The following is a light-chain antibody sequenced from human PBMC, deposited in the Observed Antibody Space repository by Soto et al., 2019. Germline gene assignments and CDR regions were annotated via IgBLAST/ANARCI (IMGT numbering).Light chain of an antibody. CDR3: QQYYSYPWT. CDR2: AAS. CDR1: QGISSY. J-gene: IGKJ1*01. Sequence: AIRMTQSPSSFSASTGDRVTITCRASQGISSYLAWYQQKPGKAPKLLIYAASTLQSGVPSRFSGSGSGTDFTVTISCLQSEDFATYCCQQYYSYPWTFGQGTKVEIK. V-gene: IGKV1-8*01.